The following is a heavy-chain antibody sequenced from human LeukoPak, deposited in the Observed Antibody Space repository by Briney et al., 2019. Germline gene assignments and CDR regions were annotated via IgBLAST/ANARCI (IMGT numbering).Heavy chain of an antibody. D-gene: IGHD3-22*01. CDR3: ARGSFNSSGYYVFDY. CDR2: IYNSGNT. Sequence: SETLSLTCTVSGDSITRNYWSWIRQPAGKGLEWIGRIYNSGNTNYSPSLESRVTMSTDTSKNQFSLKLTSVTAADTAVYYCARGSFNSSGYYVFDYWGQGTLVTVSS. V-gene: IGHV4-4*07. CDR1: GDSITRNY. J-gene: IGHJ4*02.